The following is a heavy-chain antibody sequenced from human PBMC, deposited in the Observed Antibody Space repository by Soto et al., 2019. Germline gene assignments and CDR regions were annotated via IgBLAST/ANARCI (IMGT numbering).Heavy chain of an antibody. J-gene: IGHJ5*02. Sequence: SETLSLTCTVSGGSVSSSSYYWGWVRQPPGKGLEWIGSVYYSGSTYYNPSLESRVTISVDKSKNQFSLKLSSVTAADTAVYYCARELEDWFDPWGQGTLVTVSS. CDR3: ARELEDWFDP. V-gene: IGHV4-39*07. CDR2: VYYSGST. D-gene: IGHD1-1*01. CDR1: GGSVSSSSYY.